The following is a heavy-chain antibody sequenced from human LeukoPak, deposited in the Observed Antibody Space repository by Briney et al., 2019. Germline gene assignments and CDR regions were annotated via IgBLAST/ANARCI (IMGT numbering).Heavy chain of an antibody. D-gene: IGHD2-21*02. CDR2: ISSSSSYI. CDR1: GFTFSSYS. Sequence: PGGCLRLSCAASGFTFSSYSMNWVRQAPGKGLEWVSSISSSSSYIYYADSVKGRFTISRDNAKNSLYLQMNSLSAEDTAVYYCARTRGGGDSPIADAFDIWGQGTMVTVSP. J-gene: IGHJ3*02. CDR3: ARTRGGGDSPIADAFDI. V-gene: IGHV3-21*01.